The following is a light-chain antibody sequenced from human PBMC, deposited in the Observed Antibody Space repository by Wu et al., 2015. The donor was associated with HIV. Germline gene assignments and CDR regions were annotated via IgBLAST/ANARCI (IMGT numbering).Light chain of an antibody. Sequence: EIVMTQSPDTLSVSPGERATLSCRASQSVTYKLGWYQQKPGQAPRLLVYGASARATGIPARFSASGSETDFTLTISRLETEDFAVYYCQQRRHWPPITFGQGTRLDIK. CDR2: GAS. CDR1: QSVTYK. CDR3: QQRRHWPPIT. J-gene: IGKJ5*01. V-gene: IGKV3-15*01.